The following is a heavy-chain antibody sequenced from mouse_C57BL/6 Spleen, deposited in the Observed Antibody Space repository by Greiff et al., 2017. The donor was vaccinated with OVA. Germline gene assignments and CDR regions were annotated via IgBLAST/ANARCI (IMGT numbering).Heavy chain of an antibody. D-gene: IGHD1-1*01. V-gene: IGHV1-69*01. J-gene: IGHJ2*01. CDR3: ARGYGSSYWVLLFDY. CDR2: IDPSDSYT. Sequence: VQLQQPGAELVMPGASVKLSCKASGYTFTSYWMHWVKQRPGQGLEWIGEIDPSDSYTNYNHKFKGKSTLTVDKSSSTAYMQLSSLTSEDSAVYYCARGYGSSYWVLLFDYWGQGTTLTVSS. CDR1: GYTFTSYW.